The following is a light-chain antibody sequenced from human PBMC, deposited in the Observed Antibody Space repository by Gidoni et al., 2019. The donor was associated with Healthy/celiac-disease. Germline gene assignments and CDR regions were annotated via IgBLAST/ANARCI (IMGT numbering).Light chain of an antibody. CDR2: AAS. CDR1: EDIRTY. CDR3: QQSDSIPRT. V-gene: IGKV1-39*01. J-gene: IGKJ2*01. Sequence: RMPPSPASLSAFVGDRVTITCRASEDIRTYLHWYQHKPGKVPHLLIYAASTLQSGVPSRGSGSGSGTHFTLSITVLQAEDCATYYWQQSDSIPRTFGQGTKVDLK.